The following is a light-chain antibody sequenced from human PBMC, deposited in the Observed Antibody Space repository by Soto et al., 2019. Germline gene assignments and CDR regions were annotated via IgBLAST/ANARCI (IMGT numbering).Light chain of an antibody. J-gene: IGKJ2*01. V-gene: IGKV1-5*03. CDR1: QSIGRW. CDR3: QQYNNYSPYT. Sequence: MTQGRCSLSKKAGDRVTISCRASQSIGRWLAWYQQKPGKAPKLLIYQASTLETGVPSRFSGSGSGTEFTLTISSLQPDDFATYYCQQYNNYSPYTFGQGTKVDIK. CDR2: QAS.